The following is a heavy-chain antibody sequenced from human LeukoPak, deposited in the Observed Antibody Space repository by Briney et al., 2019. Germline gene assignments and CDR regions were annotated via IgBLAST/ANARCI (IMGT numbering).Heavy chain of an antibody. CDR3: ARDQYYDFWSGYYRGNVCYFDY. D-gene: IGHD3-3*01. Sequence: GASVKVSCTASGYTFIGYYMHWVRQAPGQGLEWMGWINPNSGGTNYAQKFQGRVTMTRDTSISTAYMELSRLRSDDTAVYYCARDQYYDFWSGYYRGNVCYFDYWGQGTLVTVSS. CDR2: INPNSGGT. CDR1: GYTFIGYY. V-gene: IGHV1-2*02. J-gene: IGHJ4*02.